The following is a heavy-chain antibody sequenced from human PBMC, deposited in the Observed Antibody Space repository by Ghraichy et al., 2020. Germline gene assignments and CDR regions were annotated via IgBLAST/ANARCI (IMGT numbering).Heavy chain of an antibody. CDR3: ARVRAEGHEFYYYYGIDV. J-gene: IGHJ6*02. V-gene: IGHV4-59*01. CDR2: MYYSGST. CDR1: GGPMTGYY. D-gene: IGHD3-10*01. Sequence: SETLSLTCTVSGGPMTGYYWNWIRQSPGKELEWIGYMYYSGSTNYNPSLKRRVTVSIDTSKNQVSLKLTSMTAADTAVYYCARVRAEGHEFYYYYGIDVWGQGTSVTVS.